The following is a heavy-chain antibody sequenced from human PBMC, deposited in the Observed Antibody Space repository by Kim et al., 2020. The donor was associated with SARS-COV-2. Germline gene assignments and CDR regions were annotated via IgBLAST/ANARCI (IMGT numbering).Heavy chain of an antibody. CDR3: ARDGEYQLPHDY. Sequence: GGSLRLSCAASGFTFSSYSMNWVRQAPGKGLEWVSSISSSSSYIYYADSVKGRFTISRDNAKNSLYLQMNSLRAEDMAVYYCARDGEYQLPHDYWGQGTLVTVSS. CDR2: ISSSSSYI. CDR1: GFTFSSYS. J-gene: IGHJ4*02. V-gene: IGHV3-21*01. D-gene: IGHD2-2*01.